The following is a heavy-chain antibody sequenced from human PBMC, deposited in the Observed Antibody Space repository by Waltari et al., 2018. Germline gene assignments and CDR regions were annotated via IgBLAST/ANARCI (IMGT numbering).Heavy chain of an antibody. J-gene: IGHJ4*02. Sequence: QVQLVESGGGVVQPGRSLRLSCAASGFTFSSYGMHWVRQAPGKGLEWGAVIWYDGSNKYYADSVKGRFTISRDNSKNTLYLQMNSLRAEDTAMYYCAKDRSSGWYWVDYWGQGTLVTVSS. D-gene: IGHD6-19*01. CDR3: AKDRSSGWYWVDY. CDR1: GFTFSSYG. CDR2: IWYDGSNK. V-gene: IGHV3-30*18.